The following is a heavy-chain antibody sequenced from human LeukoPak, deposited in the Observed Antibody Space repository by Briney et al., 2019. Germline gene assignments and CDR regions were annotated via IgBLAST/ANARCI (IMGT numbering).Heavy chain of an antibody. V-gene: IGHV3-53*01. J-gene: IGHJ3*02. CDR1: ELTVSTSY. CDR3: ARDKAELRAFYI. CDR2: VYYDGNT. D-gene: IGHD1-26*01. Sequence: GGSLRLSCAASELTVSTSYMNWVRQAPGKGLEWVSVVYYDGNTYYADFVKGRFTISRDNSKNTLYLQMNSLRVEDTAVHYCARDKAELRAFYIWGQGTMVTVSS.